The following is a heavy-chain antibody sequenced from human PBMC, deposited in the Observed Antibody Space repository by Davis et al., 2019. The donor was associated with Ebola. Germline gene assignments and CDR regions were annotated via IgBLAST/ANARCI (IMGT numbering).Heavy chain of an antibody. CDR3: ARDRGVGATSANWFDP. V-gene: IGHV4-39*07. CDR1: GGSISSSSHY. D-gene: IGHD1-26*01. J-gene: IGHJ5*02. CDR2: ISYSGST. Sequence: MPSETLSLTCTVSGGSISSSSHYWGWIRQPPGKGLEWIGTISYSGSTYYNPSLKSRVTISVDTSRNEFSLKLSSVTAADTAVYFCARDRGVGATSANWFDPWGQGTLVTVSS.